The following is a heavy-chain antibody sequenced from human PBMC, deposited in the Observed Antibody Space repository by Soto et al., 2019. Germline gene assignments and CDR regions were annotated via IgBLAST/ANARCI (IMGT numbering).Heavy chain of an antibody. D-gene: IGHD5-18*01. J-gene: IGHJ3*02. V-gene: IGHV3-21*01. Sequence: EVQLVESGGGLVKPGGSLRLSCAASGFTFSSYSMNWVRQAPGKGLDWVSSISRSSSYIYYADSVKGRFTISRDNAKKSLELQMNSLGAKDTAVYYCARDTPHRGDSYGYDAFDIWGQRTRVTFSS. CDR2: ISRSSSYI. CDR1: GFTFSSYS. CDR3: ARDTPHRGDSYGYDAFDI.